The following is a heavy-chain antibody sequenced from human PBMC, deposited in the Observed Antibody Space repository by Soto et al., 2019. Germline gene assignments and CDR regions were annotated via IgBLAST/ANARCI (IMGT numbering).Heavy chain of an antibody. D-gene: IGHD3-3*01. CDR3: AGRMNFRFDS. Sequence: EVQLLDSGGGLVQPGGSLRLSCAASGLTFNNYAMSWVRQAPGKGLEWVSIISVGGGDTYYADSVKGRFTISRDDSKYTLYLQMNSLRAEDAAVYVCAGRMNFRFDSCGQGTLVTVSS. V-gene: IGHV3-23*01. J-gene: IGHJ4*02. CDR2: ISVGGGDT. CDR1: GLTFNNYA.